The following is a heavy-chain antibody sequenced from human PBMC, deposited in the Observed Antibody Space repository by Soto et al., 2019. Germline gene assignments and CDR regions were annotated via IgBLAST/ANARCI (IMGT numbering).Heavy chain of an antibody. Sequence: PGGSLRLSCAASGFTFSSYAMSWVRQAPGKGLEWVAVVSHDGRNTHYADSVKGRFTISRDSSKNTVSLEMTSLRAEDTAVYYCAKGGRQWLVTSDFNYWDQGALVTVSS. CDR1: GFTFSSYA. J-gene: IGHJ4*02. CDR2: VSHDGRNT. V-gene: IGHV3-30*18. CDR3: AKGGRQWLVTSDFNY. D-gene: IGHD6-19*01.